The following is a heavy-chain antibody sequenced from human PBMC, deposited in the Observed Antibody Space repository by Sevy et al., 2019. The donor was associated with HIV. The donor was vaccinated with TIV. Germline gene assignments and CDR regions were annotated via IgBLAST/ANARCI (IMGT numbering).Heavy chain of an antibody. CDR2: ISYDGSNK. D-gene: IGHD1-26*01. CDR3: ARDIGNWFDP. Sequence: GGSLRLSSAASGFTFSSYAMLWVRQAPGKGLEWVAVISYDGSNKYYADSVKGRFTISRDNSKNTLYLQMNSLRAEDTAVYYCARDIGNWFDPWGQGTLVTVSS. V-gene: IGHV3-30*04. J-gene: IGHJ5*02. CDR1: GFTFSSYA.